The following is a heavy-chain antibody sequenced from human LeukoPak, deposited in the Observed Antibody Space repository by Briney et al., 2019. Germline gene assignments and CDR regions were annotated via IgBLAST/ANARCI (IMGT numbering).Heavy chain of an antibody. J-gene: IGHJ4*02. Sequence: SQTLSLTCTVSGGSVTSASHYWAWIRQPPGKGLEWIGSIHYSGSTYYSPSLKSRLTISGDTSKSQFSLKLTFVTAADTAVYYCTRHHDYGDKIDYWGQGTLVTVSS. CDR1: GGSVTSASHY. CDR2: IHYSGST. CDR3: TRHHDYGDKIDY. D-gene: IGHD4-23*01. V-gene: IGHV4-39*01.